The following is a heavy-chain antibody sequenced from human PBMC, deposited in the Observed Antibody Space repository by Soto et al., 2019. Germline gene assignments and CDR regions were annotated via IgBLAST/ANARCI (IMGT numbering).Heavy chain of an antibody. CDR1: GYTFTGYQ. Sequence: QVQVVQSGAEVKKPGASVKVSCKASGYTFTGYQMHWGRQAPGQGLEWMGWFNPNSGGTNYAQKIQGRVTMTGATSISTAYMELNRLTSDDTAVYFCARGRTIVAPGNWGQGTLVSVSS. CDR3: ARGRTIVAPGN. V-gene: IGHV1-2*02. D-gene: IGHD2-21*01. CDR2: FNPNSGGT. J-gene: IGHJ4*02.